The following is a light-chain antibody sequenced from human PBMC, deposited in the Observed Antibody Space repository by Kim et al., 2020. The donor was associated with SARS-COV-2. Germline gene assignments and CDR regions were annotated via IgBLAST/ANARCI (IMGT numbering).Light chain of an antibody. J-gene: IGKJ4*01. CDR3: QQYNNWPPLT. CDR1: QSVGSD. CDR2: GAS. V-gene: IGKV3-15*01. Sequence: SPGERVTLSCRASQSVGSDLAWYQQKPGQAPRFLISGASTRATGIPARFSGSGSGTEFTLTISSLQSEDFAVYYCQQYNNWPPLTFGGGTKVDIK.